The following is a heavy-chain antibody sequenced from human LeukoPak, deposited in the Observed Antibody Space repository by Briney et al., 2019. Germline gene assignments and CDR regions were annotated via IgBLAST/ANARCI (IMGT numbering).Heavy chain of an antibody. Sequence: GGSLRLSCEASGFILSSYWMHWVRHTPGMGLEWVSRIKSDGSSTRYTDSVKDRFTVSRDNAKNTLYLQMDSLRAEDTAVYYCARGSRRLGDAFDIWGQGTLVTVS. CDR1: GFILSSYW. CDR3: ARGSRRLGDAFDI. CDR2: IKSDGSST. D-gene: IGHD3-9*01. J-gene: IGHJ3*02. V-gene: IGHV3-74*01.